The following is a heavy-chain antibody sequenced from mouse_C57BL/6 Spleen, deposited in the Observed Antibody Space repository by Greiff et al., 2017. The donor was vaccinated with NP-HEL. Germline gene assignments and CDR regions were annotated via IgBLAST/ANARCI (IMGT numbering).Heavy chain of an antibody. D-gene: IGHD1-1*02. CDR1: GYTFTDYE. CDR2: IDPETGGT. J-gene: IGHJ4*01. V-gene: IGHV1-15*01. Sequence: QVQLQQSGAELVRPGASVTLSCKASGYTFTDYEMHWVKQTPVHGLEWIGAIDPETGGTAYNQKVKGKAILTADKSSSTAYMELRSLTSEDSAVYYCTRSGGYYAMDYWGQGTSVTVSS. CDR3: TRSGGYYAMDY.